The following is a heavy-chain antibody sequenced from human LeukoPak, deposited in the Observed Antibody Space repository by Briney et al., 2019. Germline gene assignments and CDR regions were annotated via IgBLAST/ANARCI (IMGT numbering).Heavy chain of an antibody. D-gene: IGHD6-13*01. Sequence: PSETLSLTCTVSGGSISTNYWSWLRQPPGKGLEWIGYIYYSGSTNYNPSLKSRVTISMDTSKSQFSLKLSSVTAADTAIYYCARYSSSTWLGFDYWGQGTLVTVSS. CDR1: GGSISTNY. CDR3: ARYSSSTWLGFDY. CDR2: IYYSGST. J-gene: IGHJ4*02. V-gene: IGHV4-59*13.